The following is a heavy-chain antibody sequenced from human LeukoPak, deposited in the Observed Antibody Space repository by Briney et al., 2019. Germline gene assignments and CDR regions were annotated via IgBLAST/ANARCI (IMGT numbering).Heavy chain of an antibody. V-gene: IGHV3-30*18. CDR2: ISYDGSNK. CDR1: GFTFSSYG. CDR3: AKALHIYYYYGMDV. Sequence: GRCLRLSCAASGFTFSSYGMHWVRQAPGKGLEWVAVISYDGSNKYYADSVKGRFTISRDNSKNTLYLQMNSLRAEDTAVYYCAKALHIYYYYGMDVWGQGTTVTVSS. D-gene: IGHD2-21*01. J-gene: IGHJ6*02.